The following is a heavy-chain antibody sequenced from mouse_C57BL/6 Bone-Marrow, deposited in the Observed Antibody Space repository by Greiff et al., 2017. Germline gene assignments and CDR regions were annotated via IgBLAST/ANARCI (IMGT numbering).Heavy chain of an antibody. Sequence: LVESGAELARPGASVKLSCKASGYTFTSYGISWVKQRTGQGLEWIGEIYPRSGNTYYNEKFKGKATLTADKSSSTASMELRVLTSEYSAVYFCARDLFAYWGQGTLVTVSA. CDR1: GYTFTSYG. CDR3: ARDLFAY. J-gene: IGHJ3*01. CDR2: IYPRSGNT. V-gene: IGHV1-81*01.